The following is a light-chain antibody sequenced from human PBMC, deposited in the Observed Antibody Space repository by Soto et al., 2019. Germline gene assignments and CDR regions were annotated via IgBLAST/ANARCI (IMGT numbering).Light chain of an antibody. Sequence: EIVMTQSPATLSVSPGERATLPCRASQSISTNLAGYQQKPGQAPRILIYGASTRATGIPARLSGSGSGTELNLTISRLQSEDFAVYYCQKYHNWPITCGQGTRLEIK. CDR1: QSISTN. CDR2: GAS. J-gene: IGKJ5*01. CDR3: QKYHNWPIT. V-gene: IGKV3-15*01.